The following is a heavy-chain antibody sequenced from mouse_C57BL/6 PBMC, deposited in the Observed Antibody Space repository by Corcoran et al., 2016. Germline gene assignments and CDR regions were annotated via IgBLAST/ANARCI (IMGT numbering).Heavy chain of an antibody. J-gene: IGHJ2*01. V-gene: IGHV9-3*01. CDR3: ARCDVGSYYFDY. D-gene: IGHD2-3*01. CDR2: INTYSGVP. CDR1: GYTFTTYG. Sequence: QIQLVQSGPELKKPGETVKISCKASGYTFTTYGMSWVKQAPGKGLKWMGWINTYSGVPTYADDFKGRFAFSLETSASTAYLQINNLKNEDTATYFCARCDVGSYYFDYWGQGTTLTVSS.